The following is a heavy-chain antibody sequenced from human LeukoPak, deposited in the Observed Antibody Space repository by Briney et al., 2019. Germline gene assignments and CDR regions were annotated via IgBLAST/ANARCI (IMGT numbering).Heavy chain of an antibody. J-gene: IGHJ4*02. CDR1: GYSISSSTW. Sequence: PSETLSLTCAVSGYSISSSTWWGWIRQPPGKGLEWIGYIYYSGSIYCNPSLKSRVTMSVATSQNQFSLKLRSVTAVDTAVYYCAKIGYCRTTTCSGAFDYWGQGTLVTVSS. CDR2: IYYSGSI. CDR3: AKIGYCRTTTCSGAFDY. V-gene: IGHV4-28*05. D-gene: IGHD2-2*03.